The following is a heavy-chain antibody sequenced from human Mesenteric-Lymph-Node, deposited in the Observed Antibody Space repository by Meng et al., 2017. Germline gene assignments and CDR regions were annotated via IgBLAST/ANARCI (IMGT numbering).Heavy chain of an antibody. V-gene: IGHV3-33*08. CDR2: IWYDGSNK. CDR1: GFTFNNYP. CDR3: ARDRHCNDGNCPFGDDHYYGMDV. J-gene: IGHJ6*02. Sequence: GGSLRLSCAASGFTFNNYPMTWVRQAPGKGLEWVAVIWYDGSNKYYADAVKDRFTISRDNAKNSLYLQMNSLRAEDTAVYYCARDRHCNDGNCPFGDDHYYGMDVWGQGTTVTVSS. D-gene: IGHD2-15*01.